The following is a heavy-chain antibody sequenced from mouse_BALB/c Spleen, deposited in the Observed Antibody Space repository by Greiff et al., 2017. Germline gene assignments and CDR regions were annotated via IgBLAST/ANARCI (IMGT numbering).Heavy chain of an antibody. D-gene: IGHD2-14*01. J-gene: IGHJ3*01. CDR3: ARRYYRYDWFAY. CDR1: GFTFSDYY. Sequence: EVKLMESGGGLVKPGGSLKLSCAASGFTFSDYYMYWVRQTPEKRLEWVATISDGGSYTYYPDSVKGRFTISRDNAKNNLYLQMSSLKSEDTAMYYCARRYYRYDWFAYWGQGTLVTVSA. V-gene: IGHV5-4*02. CDR2: ISDGGSYT.